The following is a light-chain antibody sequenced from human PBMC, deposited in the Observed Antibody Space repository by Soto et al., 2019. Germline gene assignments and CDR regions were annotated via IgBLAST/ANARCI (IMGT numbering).Light chain of an antibody. Sequence: EIVLTQSPATLSLSPGERATLSCRASQSVSSYLAWYQQKPGQAPRLLIYDASNRATGIPARFSGSGSGTDFTLTISRLEPEDFAVYYCQQRSDWPPYTFGQGTKLGIK. CDR1: QSVSSY. J-gene: IGKJ2*01. CDR2: DAS. V-gene: IGKV3-11*01. CDR3: QQRSDWPPYT.